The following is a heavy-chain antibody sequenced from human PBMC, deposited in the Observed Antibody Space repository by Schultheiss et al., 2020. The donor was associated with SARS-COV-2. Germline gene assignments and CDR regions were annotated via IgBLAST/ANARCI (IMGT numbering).Heavy chain of an antibody. D-gene: IGHD2-2*02. CDR2: FDPEDGET. V-gene: IGHV1-24*01. J-gene: IGHJ4*02. CDR1: GYTFTSYD. CDR3: ATIFSPGGTSCYKFDY. Sequence: ASVKVSCKASGYTFTSYDINWVRQATGQGLEWMGGFDPEDGETIYAQKFQGRVTMTEDTSTDTAYMELSSLRSEDTAVYYCATIFSPGGTSCYKFDYWGQGTLVTVSS.